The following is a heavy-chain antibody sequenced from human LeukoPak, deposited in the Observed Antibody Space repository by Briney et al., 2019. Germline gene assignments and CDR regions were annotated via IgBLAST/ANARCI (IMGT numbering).Heavy chain of an antibody. Sequence: GRSLRLSCAASGFTFSSYGMHWVRQAPGKGLEWVAVISYDGSNKYYADSVKGRFTISRDNSKNTLYLQMNSLRAEDTAVYYCAKEGLAYCGGDCYLDYWGQGTLVTVSP. CDR3: AKEGLAYCGGDCYLDY. CDR1: GFTFSSYG. D-gene: IGHD2-21*02. V-gene: IGHV3-30*18. J-gene: IGHJ4*02. CDR2: ISYDGSNK.